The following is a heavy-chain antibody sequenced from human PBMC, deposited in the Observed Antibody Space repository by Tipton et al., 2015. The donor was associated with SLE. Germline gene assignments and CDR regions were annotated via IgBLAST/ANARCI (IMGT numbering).Heavy chain of an antibody. Sequence: AGLVKPSETLSLTCAVYGGSFSGYYWSWIRQPPGKGLEWIGEINHSGSTNYSPSLKSRVTISVDTSKNQFSLKLSSVTAADTAVYYCARGGTTVTAKVGLAYWYFDLWGRGTLVTVSS. J-gene: IGHJ2*01. D-gene: IGHD4-17*01. CDR1: GGSFSGYY. V-gene: IGHV4-34*01. CDR2: INHSGST. CDR3: ARGGTTVTAKVGLAYWYFDL.